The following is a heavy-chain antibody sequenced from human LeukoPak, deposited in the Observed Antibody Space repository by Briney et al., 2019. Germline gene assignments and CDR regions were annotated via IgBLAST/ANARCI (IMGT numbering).Heavy chain of an antibody. D-gene: IGHD2-8*01. V-gene: IGHV3-33*06. CDR2: MWYDGSNK. CDR3: AKGGPNGPNYYYYYYMDV. CDR1: GFTFSSYG. Sequence: GGSLRLSCAASGFTFSSYGMHWVRQAPGKGLEWVAVMWYDGSNKYYADSVKGRFTISRDNSKNTLYLQMNSLRAEDTAVYYCAKGGPNGPNYYYYYYMDVWGKGTTVTVSS. J-gene: IGHJ6*03.